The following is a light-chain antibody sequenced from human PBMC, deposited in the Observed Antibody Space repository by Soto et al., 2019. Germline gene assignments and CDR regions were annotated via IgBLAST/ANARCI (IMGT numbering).Light chain of an antibody. CDR1: SSDVGSYDH. J-gene: IGLJ1*01. CDR2: EVS. Sequence: QSVLTQPASVSGSPGQSITIPCSGTSSDVGSYDHVAWYQQFPGKTPKLMIYEVSNRPSGVSSRFSGSKSGNTASLTISGLQAGDEADYYCISYTGSSTSYVFGSGTKVTVL. CDR3: ISYTGSSTSYV. V-gene: IGLV2-14*01.